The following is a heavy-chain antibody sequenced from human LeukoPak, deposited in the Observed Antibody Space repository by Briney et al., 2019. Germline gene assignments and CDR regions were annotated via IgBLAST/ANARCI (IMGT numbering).Heavy chain of an antibody. CDR1: GFTLSNYG. CDR2: ISYDGSNK. CDR3: AKGYGSGYYYYYYYMDV. Sequence: GESLRLSCAASGFTLSNYGMHWVRQAPGKGLEWVAVISYDGSNKYYADSVKGRFTISRDNSKNTLYLQMNSLRAEDTAVYYCAKGYGSGYYYYYYYMDVWGKGTTVTISS. D-gene: IGHD3-10*01. V-gene: IGHV3-30*19. J-gene: IGHJ6*03.